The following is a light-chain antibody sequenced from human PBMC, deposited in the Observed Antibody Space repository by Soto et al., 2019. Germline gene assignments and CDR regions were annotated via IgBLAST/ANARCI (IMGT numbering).Light chain of an antibody. J-gene: IGKJ1*01. CDR2: AAS. V-gene: IGKV1-9*01. CDR1: QGISTY. CDR3: QQLSSYPRA. Sequence: DIQLTQSPSFLSASVGDRVTITCRASQGISTYLAWYQQKPVKAPKLLIYAASTLQSGVPSRFTGSGSGTEFSLTISSLQPEDFATYYCQQLSSYPRAFGQGTKVEIK.